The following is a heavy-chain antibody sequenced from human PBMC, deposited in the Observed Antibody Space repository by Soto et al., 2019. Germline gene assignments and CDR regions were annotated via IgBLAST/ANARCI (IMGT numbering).Heavy chain of an antibody. V-gene: IGHV3-21*01. CDR2: ISSSSGYI. D-gene: IGHD1-20*01. CDR1: GFTFSTYS. CDR3: ARSWYFHAEHYYYGLDV. J-gene: IGHJ6*02. Sequence: PVGSLRLSCAASGFTFSTYSMNWVRQAPGKGLEWVSSISSSSGYIYYADSVKGRFTISRDNAKNSLYLQMNSLRAEDTAVYYCARSWYFHAEHYYYGLDVWGQGTTVTVSS.